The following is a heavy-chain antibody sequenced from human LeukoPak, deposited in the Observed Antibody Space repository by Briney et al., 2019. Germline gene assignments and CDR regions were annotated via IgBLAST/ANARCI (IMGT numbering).Heavy chain of an antibody. CDR2: ISAYNGNT. J-gene: IGHJ5*02. V-gene: IGHV1-18*04. D-gene: IGHD3-10*01. CDR1: GYTFTSYG. Sequence: ASVKVSCKASGYTFTSYGISWVRQAPGQGLEWLGWISAYNGNTNYAQKLQGRVTMTTDTSTSTAYMELRSLRSDDTAVYYCASVSMVRGVIRYNWFDPWGQGTLVTVSS. CDR3: ASVSMVRGVIRYNWFDP.